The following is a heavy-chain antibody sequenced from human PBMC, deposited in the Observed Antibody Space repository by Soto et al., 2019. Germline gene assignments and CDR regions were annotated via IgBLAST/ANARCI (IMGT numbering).Heavy chain of an antibody. CDR1: GYTFTSYY. CDR2: INPSGGST. V-gene: IGHV1-46*01. CDR3: ARGQVQLWSLLCYGMDV. Sequence: GASVKVSCKASGYTFTSYYMHWVRQAPGQGLEWMGIINPSGGSTSYAQKFQGRVTMTRDTSTSTVYMELSSLRSEDTAVYYCARGQVQLWSLLCYGMDVWGQGTTVTVSS. D-gene: IGHD5-18*01. J-gene: IGHJ6*02.